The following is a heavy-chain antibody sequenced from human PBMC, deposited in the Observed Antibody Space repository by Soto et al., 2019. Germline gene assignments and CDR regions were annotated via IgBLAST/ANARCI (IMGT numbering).Heavy chain of an antibody. J-gene: IGHJ4*02. D-gene: IGHD5-12*01. CDR1: GGSISSSSYY. CDR3: ARQGGDSGYDWYFDY. Sequence: PSETLSLTCTVSGGSISSSSYYWGWIRQPPGKGLEWIGSIYYSGSTYYNPSLKSRVTISVDTSKNQFSLKLSSVTAADTAVYYCARQGGDSGYDWYFDYWGQGTLVTVSS. CDR2: IYYSGST. V-gene: IGHV4-39*01.